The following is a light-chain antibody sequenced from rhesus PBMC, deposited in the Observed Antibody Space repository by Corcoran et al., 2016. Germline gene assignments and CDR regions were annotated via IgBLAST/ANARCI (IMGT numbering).Light chain of an antibody. CDR1: ENVNDY. CDR3: QHGYGTPFT. Sequence: DIQMTQSPSSLSASVGDRVTITCRASENVNDYLNWYKQKPGKDPKLLIYKASTLQSGGPTRFIGSGSGTDYTFTISSLQPEDVATYYCQHGYGTPFTFGGGTKVELK. CDR2: KAS. V-gene: IGKV1-74*01. J-gene: IGKJ4*01.